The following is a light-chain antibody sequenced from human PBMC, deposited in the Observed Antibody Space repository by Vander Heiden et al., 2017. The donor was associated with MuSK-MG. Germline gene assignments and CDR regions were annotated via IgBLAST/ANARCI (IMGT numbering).Light chain of an antibody. CDR2: DAS. CDR1: QTVSIY. Sequence: EIVLTQSPATLSLSPGERATLSCRASQTVSIYLAWYQQKPGQAPRLLIYDASNRATGIPARFSGSGSGTDFTLTMRSLEPEDFAVYYCQQRSNWPLTFGGGTKVEIK. V-gene: IGKV3-11*01. CDR3: QQRSNWPLT. J-gene: IGKJ4*01.